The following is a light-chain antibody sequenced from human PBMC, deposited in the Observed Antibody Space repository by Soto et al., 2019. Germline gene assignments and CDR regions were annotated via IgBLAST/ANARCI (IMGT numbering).Light chain of an antibody. Sequence: DIQMTQSPSSLSASVGDRVTITCRASQSISSYLNWYQQRPGKAPKLLIYAASSLQGGVPSRFSGSGSGTDFTLTISSLQPEDFATYYCQQSYSTPPTFGQGTTGDIK. CDR2: AAS. CDR3: QQSYSTPPT. V-gene: IGKV1-39*01. J-gene: IGKJ1*01. CDR1: QSISSY.